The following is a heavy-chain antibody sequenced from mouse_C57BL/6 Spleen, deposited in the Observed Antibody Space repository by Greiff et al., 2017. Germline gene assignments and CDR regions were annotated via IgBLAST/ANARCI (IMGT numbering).Heavy chain of an antibody. CDR2: INPSTGGT. J-gene: IGHJ4*01. V-gene: IGHV1-42*01. D-gene: IGHD2-4*01. CDR3: ARGGLRRGMDY. CDR1: GYSFTGYY. Sequence: EVQLQESGPELVKPGASVKISCKASGYSFTGYYMNWVKQSPEKSLEWIGEINPSTGGTTYNQKFKAKATLTVDKSSSTAYMQLKSLTSEDSAVYYCARGGLRRGMDYWGQGTSVTVSS.